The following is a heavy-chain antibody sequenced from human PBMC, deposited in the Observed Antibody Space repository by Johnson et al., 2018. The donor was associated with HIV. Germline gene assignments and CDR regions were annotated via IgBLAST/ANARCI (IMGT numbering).Heavy chain of an antibody. J-gene: IGHJ3*02. CDR2: IYSGDNT. CDR1: GFTVSSNY. Sequence: VQLVESGGALVQPGGSLRLSCAASGFTVSSNYMNWVRQAPGKGLEWVSVIYSGDNTFHADSVKGRFIISRDNAKNSLYLQVNSLRAEDMTVYYCARVGGINDYGDPGDAFDIWGQGTMVTVSS. V-gene: IGHV3-66*01. D-gene: IGHD4-17*01. CDR3: ARVGGINDYGDPGDAFDI.